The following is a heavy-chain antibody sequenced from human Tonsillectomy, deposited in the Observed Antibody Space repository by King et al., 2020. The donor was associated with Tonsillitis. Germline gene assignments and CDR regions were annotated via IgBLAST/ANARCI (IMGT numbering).Heavy chain of an antibody. CDR2: IIPMYGA. CDR1: GGSFRSYA. D-gene: IGHD1-14*01. Sequence: QLVQSGAEVKKPGSSVKVSCQASGGSFRSYANSWVRQAPGLGLEWMGGIIPMYGAIYARKFEDRVTITADESTNTAYMEMNSLPSEDTAVYYCATRTEPEGVLDFWGHGTLVTVS. J-gene: IGHJ4*01. CDR3: ATRTEPEGVLDF. V-gene: IGHV1-69*01.